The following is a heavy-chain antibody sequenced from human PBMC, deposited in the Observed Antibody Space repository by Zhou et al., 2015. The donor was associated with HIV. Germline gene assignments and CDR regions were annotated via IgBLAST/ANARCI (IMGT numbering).Heavy chain of an antibody. CDR3: ARGAATTKGDYYYGMDV. CDR1: GGTFNSYA. D-gene: IGHD5-12*01. CDR2: IIPIFGTA. J-gene: IGHJ6*02. Sequence: QVQLVQSGAEVKKPGSSVKVSCKASGGTFNSYAISWVRQAPEQGLEWMGGIIPIFGTANYAQKFQGRVTITADESTSTAYMELSSLRSEDTAVYYCARGAATTKGDYYYGMDVWGQGTTVTVSS. V-gene: IGHV1-69*01.